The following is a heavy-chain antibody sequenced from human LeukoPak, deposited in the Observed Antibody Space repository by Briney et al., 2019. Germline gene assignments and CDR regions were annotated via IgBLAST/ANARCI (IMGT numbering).Heavy chain of an antibody. D-gene: IGHD3-3*01. CDR3: ARGNYEIDY. J-gene: IGHJ4*02. CDR1: GYFISSGYY. CDR2: IYHSGAT. V-gene: IGHV4-38-2*02. Sequence: SETLSLTCSVSGYFISSGYYWGWIRQSPGKGLEWIGNIYHSGATYYNPSLKSRVTMSVDTSKIQFSLKLSSVTAADTAVYYCARGNYEIDYWGQGTLVTVSS.